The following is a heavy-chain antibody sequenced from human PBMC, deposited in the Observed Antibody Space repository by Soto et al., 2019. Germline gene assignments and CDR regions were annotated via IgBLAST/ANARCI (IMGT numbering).Heavy chain of an antibody. D-gene: IGHD6-13*01. CDR1: GFTFTSYA. CDR3: AKDHLSSSWTVGYDAFDI. J-gene: IGHJ3*02. Sequence: GGSLKLSCAASGFTFTSYAMSWVRQAPKKGLEWVSAISGSAVSTYYADSVKGRFTISRDNSKNTLYVQMNSLRAEDTAVYYCAKDHLSSSWTVGYDAFDIWGQGKMVTVSS. CDR2: ISGSAVST. V-gene: IGHV3-23*01.